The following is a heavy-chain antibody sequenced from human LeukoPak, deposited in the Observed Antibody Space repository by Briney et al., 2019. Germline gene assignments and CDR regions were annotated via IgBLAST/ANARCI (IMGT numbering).Heavy chain of an antibody. D-gene: IGHD3-10*01. CDR1: GGSISSYY. CDR3: ATLLGPDAFDI. V-gene: IGHV4-59*01. Sequence: PSGTLSLTCTVSGGSISSYYWSWIRQPPGKGLEWIGYIYYSGSTNYNPSLKSRVTISVDTSKNQFSLKLSSVTAADTAVYYCATLLGPDAFDIWGQGTMVTVSS. CDR2: IYYSGST. J-gene: IGHJ3*02.